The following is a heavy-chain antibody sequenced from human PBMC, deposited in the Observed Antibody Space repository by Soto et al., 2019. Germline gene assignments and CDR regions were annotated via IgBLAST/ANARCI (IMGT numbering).Heavy chain of an antibody. V-gene: IGHV4-39*01. CDR2: IYYSGST. CDR3: ARQRNSGSYEFDH. D-gene: IGHD1-26*01. Sequence: SETLSLTCTVSGGSISSSSYYWGWIRQPPGKGLEWIGSIYYSGSTYYNPSLKSRVTISVDTSKNQFSLKLSSVTAADTAVYYCARQRNSGSYEFDHWGQGTLVTVSS. J-gene: IGHJ4*02. CDR1: GGSISSSSYY.